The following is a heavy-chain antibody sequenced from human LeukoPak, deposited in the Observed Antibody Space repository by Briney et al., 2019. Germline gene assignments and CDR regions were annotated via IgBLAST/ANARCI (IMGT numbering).Heavy chain of an antibody. V-gene: IGHV6-1*01. Sequence: SQTLSLTCAISGDSVSSNSAAWNWIRHSPSRGLEWLRRTYYRSKWYNDYAVSVKSRITINPDTSKNQFSLQLNSVTPEDTAVYYCAREVSGYSYGEPYYYYYMDVWGKGTTVTVSS. CDR2: TYYRSKWYN. J-gene: IGHJ6*03. D-gene: IGHD5-18*01. CDR1: GDSVSSNSAA. CDR3: AREVSGYSYGEPYYYYYMDV.